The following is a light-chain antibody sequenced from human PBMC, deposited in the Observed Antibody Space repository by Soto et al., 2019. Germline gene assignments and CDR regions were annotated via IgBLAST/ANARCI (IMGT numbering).Light chain of an antibody. V-gene: IGLV2-14*01. Sequence: QSALTQPASVSGSPGQSITISCTGTSSDVGGYNYVSWYQQHPGKAPKLMIYEVTNRPSGVSNRFSGSKSGNAASLTISGLQAEDEADYYCNSYTSSSTWVFGGGTKLTVL. CDR1: SSDVGGYNY. CDR2: EVT. CDR3: NSYTSSSTWV. J-gene: IGLJ3*02.